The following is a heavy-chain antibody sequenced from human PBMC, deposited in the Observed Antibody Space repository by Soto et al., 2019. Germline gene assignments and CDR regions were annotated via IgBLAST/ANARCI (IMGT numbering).Heavy chain of an antibody. CDR1: GSITNHH. J-gene: IGHJ4*02. V-gene: IGHV1-46*01. CDR2: FNPSGLST. CDR3: AQVTHRGPIAVAGPLGS. D-gene: IGHD6-19*01. Sequence: QVHLVQSGAEVKKPGASVNVSCQASGSITNHHMHWVRQAPGQGLEWMGIFNPSGLSTTYAQKFQGRVTITRDTSTSTVYLELSSLTSEDTAVYFCAQVTHRGPIAVAGPLGSWGQGPLVIVSS.